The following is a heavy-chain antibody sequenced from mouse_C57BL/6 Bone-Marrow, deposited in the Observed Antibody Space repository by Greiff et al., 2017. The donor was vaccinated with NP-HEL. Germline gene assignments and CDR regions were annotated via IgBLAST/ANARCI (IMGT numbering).Heavy chain of an antibody. Sequence: PGQGLEWIGDIYPGSGSTNYNEKFKSKATLTVDTSSSTAYMQLSSLTSEDSAVYYCASDPDDGYYPYYFDYWGQGTTLTVSS. V-gene: IGHV1-55*01. D-gene: IGHD2-3*01. CDR2: IYPGSGST. J-gene: IGHJ2*01. CDR3: ASDPDDGYYPYYFDY.